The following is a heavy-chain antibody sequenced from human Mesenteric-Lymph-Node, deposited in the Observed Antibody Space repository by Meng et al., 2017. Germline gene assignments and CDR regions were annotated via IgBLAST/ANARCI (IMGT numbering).Heavy chain of an antibody. CDR2: INPNSGGT. CDR3: AREEGPSSSWYVDY. V-gene: IGHV1-2*06. Sequence: QVQSVQSGAEVKKPGASVKVSCKASGYTFTGYYMHWVRQAPGQGLEWMGRINPNSGGTNYAQKFQGRVTMTRDTSISTAYMELSRLRSDDTAVYYCAREEGPSSSWYVDYWGQGTLVTVSS. D-gene: IGHD6-13*01. J-gene: IGHJ4*02. CDR1: GYTFTGYY.